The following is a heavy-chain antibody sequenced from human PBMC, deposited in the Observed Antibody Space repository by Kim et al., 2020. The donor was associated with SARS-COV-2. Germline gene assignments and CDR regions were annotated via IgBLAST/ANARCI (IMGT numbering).Heavy chain of an antibody. V-gene: IGHV3-15*01. Sequence: GGSLRLSCATSGFTFSNAWMTWVRQAPGKGLEWVGHIKSKTDGETTDYAAPVKGRFTISRDDSKNTLYLQMHSLKPEATAVYYCTTDSLDYSSSWYLDCWGQGTLVTVSS. J-gene: IGHJ4*02. D-gene: IGHD6-13*01. CDR3: TTDSLDYSSSWYLDC. CDR2: IKSKTDGETT. CDR1: GFTFSNAW.